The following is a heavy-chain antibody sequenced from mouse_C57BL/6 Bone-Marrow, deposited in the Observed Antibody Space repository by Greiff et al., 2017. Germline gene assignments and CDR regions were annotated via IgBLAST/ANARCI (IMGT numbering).Heavy chain of an antibody. CDR2: IDPETGGT. J-gene: IGHJ3*01. CDR1: GYTFTDYE. CDR3: TRVLRGFAY. V-gene: IGHV1-15*01. D-gene: IGHD1-1*01. Sequence: VQLQQSGAELVRPGASVTLSCKASGYTFTDYEMHWVKQTPVHGLEWIGAIDPETGGTAYNQKFKGKAILTADKASSSSYMELRSLTSEDSAVYYCTRVLRGFAYWGQGTLVTVSA.